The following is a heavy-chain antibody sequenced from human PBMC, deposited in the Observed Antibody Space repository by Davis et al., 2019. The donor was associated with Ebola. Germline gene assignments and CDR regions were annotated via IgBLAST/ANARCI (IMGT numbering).Heavy chain of an antibody. V-gene: IGHV3-33*01. J-gene: IGHJ4*02. D-gene: IGHD6-19*01. Sequence: GESLKISCAASGFTFSSYGMHWVRQAPGQGLEWVAVIWYDGSNKYYADSVKGRFTISRDNSKNTLYLQMNSLRAEDTAVYYCARGWDSSGWQNWGQGILVTVSS. CDR2: IWYDGSNK. CDR1: GFTFSSYG. CDR3: ARGWDSSGWQN.